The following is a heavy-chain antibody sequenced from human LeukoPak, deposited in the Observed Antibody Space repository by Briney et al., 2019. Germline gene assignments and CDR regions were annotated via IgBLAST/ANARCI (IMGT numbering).Heavy chain of an antibody. Sequence: GESLKISCKGSGYRFTTYWIGWVRQLPGKGLEWMGIFYPGDSDTRYSPSFQGQVTLLTDKSISAAYLQWNSLKASDSAMYYCARQELGGSFDYWGQGTLVTVSS. J-gene: IGHJ4*02. D-gene: IGHD1-26*01. CDR1: GYRFTTYW. CDR3: ARQELGGSFDY. CDR2: FYPGDSDT. V-gene: IGHV5-51*01.